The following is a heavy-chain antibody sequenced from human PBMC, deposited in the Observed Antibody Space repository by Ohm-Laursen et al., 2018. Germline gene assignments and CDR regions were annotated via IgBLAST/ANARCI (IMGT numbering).Heavy chain of an antibody. Sequence: GTLSLTCAVYGGSFSGNYWSWIRQPPGKGLEWIGEINHSGSTNYNPSLKSRVTISVDTSKNQFSLKRSSVTAADTAVYYCARGTSSWYYFDYWGQGTLVTVSS. CDR2: INHSGST. J-gene: IGHJ4*02. CDR1: GGSFSGNY. D-gene: IGHD6-13*01. CDR3: ARGTSSWYYFDY. V-gene: IGHV4-34*01.